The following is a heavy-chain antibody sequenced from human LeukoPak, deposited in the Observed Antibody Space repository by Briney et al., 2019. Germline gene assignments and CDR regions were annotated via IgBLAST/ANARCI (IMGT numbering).Heavy chain of an antibody. D-gene: IGHD3-10*01. J-gene: IGHJ4*02. CDR1: GGSFSGHY. V-gene: IGHV4-34*01. CDR3: ATGEVLWDY. Sequence: SSETRSPTCAVYGGSFSGHYWSWIRQPPGKGLEWIGEFNHSGSTNYNPSLKSRVTISVGTSKSQFSLKLSSVTAAKTAVYYCATGEVLWDYWGQGTLVTASS. CDR2: FNHSGST.